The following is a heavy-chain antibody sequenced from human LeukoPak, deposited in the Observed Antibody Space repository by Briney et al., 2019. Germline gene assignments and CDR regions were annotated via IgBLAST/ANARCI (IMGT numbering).Heavy chain of an antibody. V-gene: IGHV1-46*03. CDR3: ARAPLPVAPLWWFDP. J-gene: IGHJ5*02. Sequence: GASVKVSCKASGYTFTSYYMHWVRQAPGQGLEWMGIINPSGGSTSYAQKFQGRVTMTRDTSKSTVYMELSSLRSEDTAVYYCARAPLPVAPLWWFDPWGQGTLVTVSS. CDR1: GYTFTSYY. D-gene: IGHD2-2*01. CDR2: INPSGGST.